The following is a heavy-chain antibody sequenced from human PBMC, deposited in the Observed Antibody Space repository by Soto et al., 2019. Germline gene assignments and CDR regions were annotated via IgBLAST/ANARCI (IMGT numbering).Heavy chain of an antibody. CDR1: GFTFSSYG. D-gene: IGHD4-17*01. CDR3: AKDYGDYVTPHDAFDI. CDR2: ISYDGSNK. J-gene: IGHJ3*02. Sequence: QVQLVESGGGVVQPGRSLRLSCAASGFTFSSYGMHWVRQAPGKGLEWVAVISYDGSNKYYADSVKGRFTISRDNSKNTLYLKMNSLRAEDTAVYYCAKDYGDYVTPHDAFDIWGQGTMVTVSS. V-gene: IGHV3-30*18.